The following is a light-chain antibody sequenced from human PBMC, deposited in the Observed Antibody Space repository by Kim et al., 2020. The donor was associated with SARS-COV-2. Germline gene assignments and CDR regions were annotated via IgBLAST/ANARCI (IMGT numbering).Light chain of an antibody. V-gene: IGLV3-9*01. J-gene: IGLJ3*02. Sequence: SYELTQPLSVSVALGQTARITCGGNNIVTKNVHWYQQKPGQAPVLVMYRDTNRPSGIPERFSGSNSGNTATLTISRAQAGDEDDYYCQVWDSSTLVFGGGTQLTVL. CDR1: NIVTKN. CDR2: RDT. CDR3: QVWDSSTLV.